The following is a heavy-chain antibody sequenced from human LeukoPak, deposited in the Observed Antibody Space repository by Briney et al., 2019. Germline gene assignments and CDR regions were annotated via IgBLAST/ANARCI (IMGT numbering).Heavy chain of an antibody. V-gene: IGHV3-64D*06. CDR1: GFTFTSHV. D-gene: IGHD1-7*01. J-gene: IGHJ4*02. CDR2: ISMNVQTT. Sequence: GGSLRLSCSASGFTFTSHVMHWVRQAPGKGLQYVSGISMNVQTTYYAGSVKGRFTISRDSSKNTVYLQMNSLTAEDTAVYYCEREGLQRRTNLDYWGRGPRDSVS. CDR3: EREGLQRRTNLDY.